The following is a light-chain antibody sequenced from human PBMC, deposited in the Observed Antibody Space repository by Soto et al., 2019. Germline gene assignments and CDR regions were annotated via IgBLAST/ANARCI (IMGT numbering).Light chain of an antibody. V-gene: IGLV2-14*01. CDR1: SSDVGGYNY. J-gene: IGLJ1*01. CDR3: SSYTSSSTYG. CDR2: DVS. Sequence: QSALTQPASVSGSPGQSITLSCTGTSSDVGGYNYVSWYQQHPGNAPKLMIYDVSKRPSGVSKRCSGAKSGNTASLTSSGLQAEDEADYYCSSYTSSSTYGFGTGTKLTV.